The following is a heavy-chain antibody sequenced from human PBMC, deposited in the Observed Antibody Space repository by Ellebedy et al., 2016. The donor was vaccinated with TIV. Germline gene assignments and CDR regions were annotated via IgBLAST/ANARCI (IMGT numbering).Heavy chain of an antibody. J-gene: IGHJ4*02. CDR1: GFTFSSYA. D-gene: IGHD3-10*01. V-gene: IGHV3-23*01. CDR3: ATGTRITMVRGVRYGGY. CDR2: ISGSGGST. Sequence: GESLKISCAASGFTFSSYAMSWVRQAPGKGLEWVSAISGSGGSTYYADSVKGRFTISRDNSKNTLYLQMNSLRAEDTAVYYCATGTRITMVRGVRYGGYWGQGTLVTVSS.